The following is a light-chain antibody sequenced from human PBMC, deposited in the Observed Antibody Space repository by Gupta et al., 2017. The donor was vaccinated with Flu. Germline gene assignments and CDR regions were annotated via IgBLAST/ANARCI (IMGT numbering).Light chain of an antibody. CDR3: SSSKNTGASWL. CDR1: RNGVWYSAY. CDR2: LDS. Sequence: PGTRNGVWYSAYVSCYKHPTGKAPLLMMYLDSHRPSGVSKRFLGSKSGKTASLTISGLEADDGGEYYCSSSKNTGASWLFGGGTRLTV. V-gene: IGLV2-14*01. J-gene: IGLJ3*02.